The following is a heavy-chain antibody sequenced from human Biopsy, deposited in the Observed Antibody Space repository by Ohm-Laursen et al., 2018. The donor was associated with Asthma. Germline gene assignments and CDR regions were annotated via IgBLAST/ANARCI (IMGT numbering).Heavy chain of an antibody. CDR2: IYSGGGT. J-gene: IGHJ3*02. Sequence: SLRLSCTASGFTVSTNGMSWVRQPPGKGLEWVSVIYSGGGTYYADSVQGRVTISRDNSKNTLSLQMNSLRAEDTVVYYCARAYGGSFFSGPFDIWGQGTMVTVSS. CDR3: ARAYGGSFFSGPFDI. CDR1: GFTVSTNG. D-gene: IGHD4-23*01. V-gene: IGHV3-53*01.